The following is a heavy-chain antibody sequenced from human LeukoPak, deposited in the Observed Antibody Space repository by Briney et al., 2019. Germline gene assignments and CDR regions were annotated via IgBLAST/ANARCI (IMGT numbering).Heavy chain of an antibody. CDR3: ARDTKSFDY. Sequence: GGSLRLSCAASGVSFSGYGMSWVRQAPGKGLEWVSSILTDRTKFYTDSVKGRFTISRENSKNKLYLKMNSLRAEDTAVYYCARDTKSFDYWGQGTLVTVSS. V-gene: IGHV3-23*01. D-gene: IGHD1-1*01. CDR1: GVSFSGYG. J-gene: IGHJ4*02. CDR2: ILTDRTK.